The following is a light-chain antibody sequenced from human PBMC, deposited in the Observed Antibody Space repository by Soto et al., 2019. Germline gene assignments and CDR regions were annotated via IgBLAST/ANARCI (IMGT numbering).Light chain of an antibody. Sequence: QSALTQPASVSGSPGQSITISCTGTSSDVGGYNYVSWYQQHPGKAPKLMIYDVSNRPSGVSNRLSGSKSGNTASLTISGLQAEDEVDYYCSSYTSSSTLYVFGTGTKVTVL. CDR2: DVS. V-gene: IGLV2-14*01. CDR1: SSDVGGYNY. J-gene: IGLJ1*01. CDR3: SSYTSSSTLYV.